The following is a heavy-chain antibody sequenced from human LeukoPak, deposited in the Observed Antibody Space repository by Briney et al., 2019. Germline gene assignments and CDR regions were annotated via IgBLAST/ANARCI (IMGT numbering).Heavy chain of an antibody. D-gene: IGHD6-13*01. V-gene: IGHV3-30*18. CDR2: ISYDGSNK. CDR3: AKQSWVSTYYFDY. Sequence: GGSLRVSCGASGFSLRSNDMHWFRQGPGKGLEWVAVISYDGSNKYYGDSVKGRFTISRDNSKNTLYLQMNSLRAEDTAVYSCAKQSWVSTYYFDYWGQGTLVTVSS. J-gene: IGHJ4*02. CDR1: GFSLRSND.